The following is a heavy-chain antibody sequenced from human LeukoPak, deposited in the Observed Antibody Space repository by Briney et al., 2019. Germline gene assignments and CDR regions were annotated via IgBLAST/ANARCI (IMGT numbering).Heavy chain of an antibody. V-gene: IGHV1-69*04. J-gene: IGHJ4*02. CDR1: GGTFSSYA. CDR3: ARGQGNWNDKFHY. D-gene: IGHD1-20*01. Sequence: SVKVSCKASGGTFSSYAISWVRQAPGQGLEWMGRIIPILGIANYAQKFQGRVTITADKSTSTAYMEPSSPRSEDTAVYYCARGQGNWNDKFHYWGQGTLVAVSS. CDR2: IIPILGIA.